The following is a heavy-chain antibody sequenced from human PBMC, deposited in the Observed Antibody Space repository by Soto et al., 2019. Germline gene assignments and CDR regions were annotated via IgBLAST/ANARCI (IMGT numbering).Heavy chain of an antibody. J-gene: IGHJ4*02. Sequence: PGGSLRLSCAASGFTFSNYWMSWVRQAPGKGLEWVANMKQDGSEKDYVGSVKGRFTISRDNAKNSLYLQMNSLTTEDTAVYYCARLITTRGLDSWGQGTLVTVS. V-gene: IGHV3-7*05. CDR1: GFTFSNYW. CDR2: MKQDGSEK. D-gene: IGHD1-1*01. CDR3: ARLITTRGLDS.